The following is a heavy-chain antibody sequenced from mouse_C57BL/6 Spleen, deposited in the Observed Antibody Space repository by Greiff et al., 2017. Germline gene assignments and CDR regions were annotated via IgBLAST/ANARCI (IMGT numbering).Heavy chain of an antibody. CDR2: ISYDGSN. Sequence: EVQRVESGPGLVKPSQSLSLTCSVTGYSITSGYYWNWIRQFPGNKQEWMGYISYDGSNNYNPSLKNRISITRDTSKNQFFLKLNSVTTEDTATYYCARGDYFDYWGQGTTLTVSS. J-gene: IGHJ2*01. CDR1: GYSITSGYY. V-gene: IGHV3-6*01. CDR3: ARGDYFDY.